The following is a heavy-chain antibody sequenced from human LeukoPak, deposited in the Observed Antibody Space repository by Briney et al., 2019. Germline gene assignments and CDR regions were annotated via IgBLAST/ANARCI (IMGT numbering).Heavy chain of an antibody. J-gene: IGHJ4*02. CDR3: ARESGSVTSEVDFDY. CDR1: GFTFSSYW. D-gene: IGHD4-17*01. Sequence: GGSLRLSCAASGFTFSSYWMSWVRQAPGKGLEWVATIRQDGSQKYYVDSVKGRFTISRDNAKNSLYLQMDSLRAEDTAVYYCARESGSVTSEVDFDYWGQGTLVTVSS. V-gene: IGHV3-7*01. CDR2: IRQDGSQK.